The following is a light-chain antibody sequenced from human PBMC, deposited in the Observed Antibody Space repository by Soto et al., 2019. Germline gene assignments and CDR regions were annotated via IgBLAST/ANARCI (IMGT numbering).Light chain of an antibody. V-gene: IGKV1-39*01. CDR3: QHSYSTPRT. CDR1: QSISNY. CDR2: AAS. Sequence: DIQMTQSPSSLSASVGDRVTITCRASQSISNYLNWYQQKPGKAPKLLMYAASSLQSGVPSRFGGSGSGTDFTLTISSPQPEDFATYYCQHSYSTPRTFGQGTKVDIK. J-gene: IGKJ1*01.